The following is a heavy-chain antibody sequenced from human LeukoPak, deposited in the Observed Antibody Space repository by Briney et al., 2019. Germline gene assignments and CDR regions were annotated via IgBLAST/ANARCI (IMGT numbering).Heavy chain of an antibody. D-gene: IGHD6-19*01. CDR2: IIPIFGTA. Sequence: AVKVSCKASGGTFSSYAISWVRQAPGQGIEWMGGIIPIFGTANYAQKFQGRVTITADESTSTAYMELSSLRSEDTAVYYCARSVAGPYYYGMDVWGQGTTVTVSS. CDR1: GGTFSSYA. CDR3: ARSVAGPYYYGMDV. V-gene: IGHV1-69*01. J-gene: IGHJ6*02.